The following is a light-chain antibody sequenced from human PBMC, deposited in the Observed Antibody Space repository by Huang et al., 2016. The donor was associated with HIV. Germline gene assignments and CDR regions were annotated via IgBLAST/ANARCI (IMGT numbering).Light chain of an antibody. CDR2: GTS. CDR3: QQYGSSPPT. CDR1: QRVSSSY. V-gene: IGKV3-20*01. J-gene: IGKJ2*01. Sequence: EIVLTQSPGTLSLSPGERATLSCRASQRVSSSYLAWYQRKPGQAPRLLSYGTSSRATGIPDRFSGSGSGTDFTLTISRLEPEDFAVYYCQQYGSSPPTFGQGTKLEIK.